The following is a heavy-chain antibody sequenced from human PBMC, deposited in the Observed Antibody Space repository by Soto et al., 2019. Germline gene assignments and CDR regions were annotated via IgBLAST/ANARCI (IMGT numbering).Heavy chain of an antibody. CDR2: INAGNGNT. CDR1: GYTFTSYA. J-gene: IGHJ4*02. D-gene: IGHD2-2*02. V-gene: IGHV1-3*01. CDR3: AKSATVPAAIAY. Sequence: QVQLVQSGAEVKKPGASVKVSCKASGYTFTSYAMHWVRQAPGQRLEWMGWINAGNGNTKYSQKFPGRVTITRDTSASTAYMELSSLRSEDTAVYYCAKSATVPAAIAYWGQGTLVTVSS.